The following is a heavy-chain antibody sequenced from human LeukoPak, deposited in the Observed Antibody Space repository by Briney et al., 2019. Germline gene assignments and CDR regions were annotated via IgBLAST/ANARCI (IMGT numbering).Heavy chain of an antibody. CDR1: GYTFTSYA. Sequence: ASLKVSCKASGYTFTSYAMHWVRQAPGQRLEWMGCINAGNGNTKYSQKFQGRVTITRDTSASTAYMELSSLRSEDTAVYYCAIVIAAAGTCYFDYWGQGTLVTVSS. CDR3: AIVIAAAGTCYFDY. J-gene: IGHJ4*02. D-gene: IGHD6-13*01. CDR2: INAGNGNT. V-gene: IGHV1-3*01.